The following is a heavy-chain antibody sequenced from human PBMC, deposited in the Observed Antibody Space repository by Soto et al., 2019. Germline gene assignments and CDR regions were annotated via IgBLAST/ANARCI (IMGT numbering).Heavy chain of an antibody. Sequence: PGKCLEWIGYIYYSGITYYNPSLKSRVTISVDTSKNQFSLKLSSVTAADTAVYYCARAPSSFYYYWSGDYPAATRGMDFWCHGITV. D-gene: IGHD3-3*01. V-gene: IGHV4-30-4*01. CDR2: IYYSGIT. CDR3: ARAPSSFYYYWSGDYPAATRGMDF. J-gene: IGHJ6*02.